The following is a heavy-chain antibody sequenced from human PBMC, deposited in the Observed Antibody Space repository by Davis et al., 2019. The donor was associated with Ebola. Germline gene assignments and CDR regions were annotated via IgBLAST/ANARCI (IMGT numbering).Heavy chain of an antibody. V-gene: IGHV3-23*01. D-gene: IGHD1-26*01. CDR1: GFTFSSYA. CDR2: ISGSSGHT. Sequence: PGGSLRLSCVASGFTFSSYAMIWVRRVPGKGLEWVSGISGSSGHTYYADSVKGRVTISRDNSNNTLYLQLNSLRAEDTATYYCARAPTGFLGSYYLNFDYWGQGTLVTVSS. CDR3: ARAPTGFLGSYYLNFDY. J-gene: IGHJ4*02.